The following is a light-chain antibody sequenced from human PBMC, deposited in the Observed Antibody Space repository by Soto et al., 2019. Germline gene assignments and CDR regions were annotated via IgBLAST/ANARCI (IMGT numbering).Light chain of an antibody. J-gene: IGKJ1*01. V-gene: IGKV3-20*01. CDR1: QSVTSRY. CDR3: QDYSPYSWT. Sequence: EIALTQSPATLSLCPGERATLSCRASQSVTSRYLAWYQQKPGQAPRLLIHGASSRATGIPDRFSGSGSGTEFTLTISSLQPDDFATYYCQDYSPYSWTFGQGTKVDIK. CDR2: GAS.